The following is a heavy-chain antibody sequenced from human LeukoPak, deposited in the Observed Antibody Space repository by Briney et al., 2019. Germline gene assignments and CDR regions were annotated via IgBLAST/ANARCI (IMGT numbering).Heavy chain of an antibody. CDR3: AKPITMVRGAFDY. CDR2: ISSSGSTI. Sequence: PGGSLRLSCAASGFTFSDYYMSWIRQAPGKGLEWVSYISSSGSTIYYADSVKGRFTISRDNAKNSLYLQMNSLRAKDTAVYYCAKPITMVRGAFDYWGQGTLVTVSS. CDR1: GFTFSDYY. V-gene: IGHV3-11*01. J-gene: IGHJ4*02. D-gene: IGHD3-10*01.